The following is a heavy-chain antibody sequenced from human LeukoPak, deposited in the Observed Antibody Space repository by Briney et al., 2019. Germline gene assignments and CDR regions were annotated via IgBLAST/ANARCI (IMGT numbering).Heavy chain of an antibody. CDR1: GGSFSGYY. CDR3: ASSMMEASDI. J-gene: IGHJ3*02. D-gene: IGHD2/OR15-2a*01. V-gene: IGHV4-34*01. Sequence: KPSETLSLTCAVYGGSFSGYYWSWIRQPPGKGLEWIGEINHSGSTNYNPSLKSRVTISVDTSKNQFSLKLSSVTAADTTVYYCASSMMEASDIWGQGTMVTVSS. CDR2: INHSGST.